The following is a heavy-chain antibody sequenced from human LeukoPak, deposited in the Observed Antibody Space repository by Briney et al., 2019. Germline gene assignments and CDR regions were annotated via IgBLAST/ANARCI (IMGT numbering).Heavy chain of an antibody. CDR3: ARDSGYDFWSGYYLIGGATKIAALVDI. Sequence: GGSLRLSCAASGFTFSDYYMSWIRQAPGKGLEWVSYISSGGSTIYYADSVKGRFTISRDNAKNSLYLQMNSLRAEDTAVYYCARDSGYDFWSGYYLIGGATKIAALVDIWGQGTMVTVSS. V-gene: IGHV3-11*04. CDR2: ISSGGSTI. J-gene: IGHJ3*02. D-gene: IGHD3-3*01. CDR1: GFTFSDYY.